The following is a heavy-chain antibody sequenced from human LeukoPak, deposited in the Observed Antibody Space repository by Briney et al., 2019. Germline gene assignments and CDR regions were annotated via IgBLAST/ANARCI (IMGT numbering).Heavy chain of an antibody. V-gene: IGHV4-39*07. J-gene: IGHJ2*01. D-gene: IGHD1-26*01. CDR1: GGSISSSSYY. CDR2: IYYSGST. Sequence: SETLSLTCTVSGGSISSSSYYWGWIRQPPGKGLEWIGSIYYSGSTYYNPSLKSRVTISVDTSKNQFSLKLSSVTAADTAVYYCARLVGATKRGPPPHRGGRWYFDLWGRGTLVTVSS. CDR3: ARLVGATKRGPPPHRGGRWYFDL.